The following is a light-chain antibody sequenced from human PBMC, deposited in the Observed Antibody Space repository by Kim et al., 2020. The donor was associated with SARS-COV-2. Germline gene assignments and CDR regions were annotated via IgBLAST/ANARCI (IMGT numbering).Light chain of an antibody. CDR2: DVS. V-gene: IGLV2-14*03. J-gene: IGLJ1*01. Sequence: QSITISCTGPSRDVGGYNYVSWHQQHPGRPPKLMIYDVSNRPSGVSNRFSGSKSGNTASLTISGLQAEDEADYYCSSYTSTSIPYVFGTGTKVTVL. CDR3: SSYTSTSIPYV. CDR1: SRDVGGYNY.